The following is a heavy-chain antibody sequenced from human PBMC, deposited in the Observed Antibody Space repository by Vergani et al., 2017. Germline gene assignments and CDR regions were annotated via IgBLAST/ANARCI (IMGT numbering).Heavy chain of an antibody. D-gene: IGHD6-19*01. CDR3: ARHRGGWQLDY. CDR2: IYHSGST. CDR1: GYSISSGYY. V-gene: IGHV4-38-2*01. Sequence: QVQLQESGPGLVKPSETLSLTCAVSGYSISSGYYWGWIRQPPGKGLEWIGSIYHSGSTYYNPSLKGRVTISVDTSQNQFSLKLSSVTAADTAVCYCARHRGGWQLDYWGQGTLVTVSS. J-gene: IGHJ4*02.